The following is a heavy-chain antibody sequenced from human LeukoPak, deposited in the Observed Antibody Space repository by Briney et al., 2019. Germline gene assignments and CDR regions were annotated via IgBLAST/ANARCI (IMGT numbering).Heavy chain of an antibody. V-gene: IGHV3-7*01. CDR1: GFIFTSYW. CDR2: IQSDGSEK. J-gene: IGHJ4*02. D-gene: IGHD2-2*01. Sequence: GGSLSLFCAHSGFIFTSYWMSWARQAPGRGLEVVATIQSDGSEKYYVDSVKGRFTISRYNAKNSLHLPLNSLRAEDTAVYYCASDNAAWGQGTPVTVSS. CDR3: ASDNAA.